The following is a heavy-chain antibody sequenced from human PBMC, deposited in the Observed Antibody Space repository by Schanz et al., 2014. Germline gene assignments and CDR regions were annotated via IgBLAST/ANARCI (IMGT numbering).Heavy chain of an antibody. J-gene: IGHJ6*02. D-gene: IGHD5-18*01. Sequence: EVQLFSSFLGLVQPGGSLRLSCAASTFTFSSYWMHWVRQAPGKGLVWVSRIDRDGSRTNYADSVKGRFTISRDNAKSTVYLQMNSLGVEDMAVYYCARGGYSYGSGYYAMDVWGQGTAVTVSS. V-gene: IGHV3-74*01. CDR2: IDRDGSRT. CDR1: TFTFSSYW. CDR3: ARGGYSYGSGYYAMDV.